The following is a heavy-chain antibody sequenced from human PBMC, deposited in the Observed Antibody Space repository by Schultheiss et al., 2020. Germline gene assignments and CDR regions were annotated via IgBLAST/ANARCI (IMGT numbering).Heavy chain of an antibody. D-gene: IGHD5-12*01. V-gene: IGHV4-39*07. CDR2: INHSGST. Sequence: SETLSLTCTVSGGSISSSSYYWGWIRQPPGKGLEWIGEINHSGSTNYNPSLKSRVTISVDTSKNQFSLKLSSVTAADTAVYYCARALVATAYYYYYYYGMDVWGQGTTVTVSS. CDR1: GGSISSSSYY. J-gene: IGHJ6*02. CDR3: ARALVATAYYYYYYYGMDV.